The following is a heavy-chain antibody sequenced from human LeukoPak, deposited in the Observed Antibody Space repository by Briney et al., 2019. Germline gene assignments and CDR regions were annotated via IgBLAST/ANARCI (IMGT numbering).Heavy chain of an antibody. CDR1: GGPISRDY. J-gene: IGHJ3*02. Sequence: PSETLSLTCTVSGGPISRDYWNWIRQPPGKGLEWIGDIDYSGRTNYNPSLKSRVTISVDTSKNQFSLKLSPVTAADTAVYYCARHLWRGGTTDSFDIWGQGTMVSVSS. D-gene: IGHD3-10*01. CDR2: IDYSGRT. V-gene: IGHV4-59*08. CDR3: ARHLWRGGTTDSFDI.